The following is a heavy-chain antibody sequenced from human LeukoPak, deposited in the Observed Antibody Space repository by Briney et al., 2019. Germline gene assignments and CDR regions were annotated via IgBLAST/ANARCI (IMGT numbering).Heavy chain of an antibody. CDR1: GFTFSSYS. D-gene: IGHD2-15*01. CDR3: ARDNLSGHSGGYLLDY. J-gene: IGHJ4*02. V-gene: IGHV3-48*01. Sequence: SGGSLRLSCAASGFTFSSYSMNWVRQAPGKGLEWVSYISSSSTIYYADSVKGRFTISRDNAKNSLYLQMNSLRAEDTAVYYCARDNLSGHSGGYLLDYWGQGTLVTVSS. CDR2: ISSSSTI.